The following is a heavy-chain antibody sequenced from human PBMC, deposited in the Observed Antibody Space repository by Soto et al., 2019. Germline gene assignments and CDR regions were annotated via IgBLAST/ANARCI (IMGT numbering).Heavy chain of an antibody. CDR3: ARFPVLRFLEWLYYYYGMDV. D-gene: IGHD3-3*01. J-gene: IGHJ6*02. V-gene: IGHV3-7*01. CDR2: IKQDGSEK. Sequence: GGSLRLSCAASGFTFSSYWMSWVRQAPGKGLEWVANIKQDGSEKYYVDSVKGRFTISRDNAKNSLYLQMNSLRAEDTAVYCCARFPVLRFLEWLYYYYGMDVWGQGTTVTVSS. CDR1: GFTFSSYW.